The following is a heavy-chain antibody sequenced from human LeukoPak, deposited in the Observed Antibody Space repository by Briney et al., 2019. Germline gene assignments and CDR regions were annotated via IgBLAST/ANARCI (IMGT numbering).Heavy chain of an antibody. V-gene: IGHV3-23*01. CDR2: LTASGTDINT. CDR1: GFTFSS. D-gene: IGHD4-17*01. J-gene: IGHJ4*02. Sequence: GGSLRLSCAASGFTFSSMSWSRQPPGKGLDGVSALTASGTDINTYYADSVKGRFTISRDSSKNTLYLQMNSLRTEDTAIYYCAKRAVTFDYWGQGTLVTVSS. CDR3: AKRAVTFDY.